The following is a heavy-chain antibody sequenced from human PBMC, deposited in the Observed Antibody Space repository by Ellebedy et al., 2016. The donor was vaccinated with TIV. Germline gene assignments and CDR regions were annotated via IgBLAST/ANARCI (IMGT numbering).Heavy chain of an antibody. Sequence: MPSETLPLTCAVSGGSISSSSYYWGWIRQPPGKGLEWIGNFYYSGSTYYNPSLKSRVTISVDASNNQFSLKLSSVTAADTAVYYCVRRGGWSGAFDIWGQGTMITVSS. CDR1: GGSISSSSYY. J-gene: IGHJ3*02. D-gene: IGHD6-19*01. CDR3: VRRGGWSGAFDI. CDR2: FYYSGST. V-gene: IGHV4-39*01.